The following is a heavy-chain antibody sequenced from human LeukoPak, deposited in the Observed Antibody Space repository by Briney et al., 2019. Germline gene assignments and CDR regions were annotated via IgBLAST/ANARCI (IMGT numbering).Heavy chain of an antibody. V-gene: IGHV1-2*02. J-gene: IGHJ6*02. CDR1: GYAFTGYY. CDR2: LNPDNGGT. D-gene: IGHD3-10*01. Sequence: ASVKVSCKASGYAFTGYYIYWVRQAPGQGLEWVGWLNPDNGGTKYAQKFQGRVTMTRDTSISIAYMDLNSLRSDDTAVYYCARVRIPRLVWFGESLTRRDFDYGMDVWGQGTTVTVSS. CDR3: ARVRIPRLVWFGESLTRRDFDYGMDV.